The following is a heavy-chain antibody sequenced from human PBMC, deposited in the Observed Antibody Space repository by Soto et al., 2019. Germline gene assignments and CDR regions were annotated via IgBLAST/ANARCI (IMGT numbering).Heavy chain of an antibody. CDR1: GGSFSGYY. Sequence: PSETLSLTCAVYGGSFSGYYWSWIRQPPGKGLEWIGEINHSGSTNYNPSLKSRVTISVDTSKNQFSLKLSSVTAADTAVYYCASSAYKQLEGGYYYYGMDVWGQGTTVTVSS. D-gene: IGHD6-13*01. CDR2: INHSGST. V-gene: IGHV4-34*01. CDR3: ASSAYKQLEGGYYYYGMDV. J-gene: IGHJ6*02.